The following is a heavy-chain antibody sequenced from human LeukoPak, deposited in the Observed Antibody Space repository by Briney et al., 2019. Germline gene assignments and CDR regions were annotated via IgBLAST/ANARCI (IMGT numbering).Heavy chain of an antibody. J-gene: IGHJ5*02. CDR1: GGSFSGYY. D-gene: IGHD6-13*01. V-gene: IGHV4-34*01. CDR3: ARLYSSSWYGWFDP. Sequence: PSETLSLTCAVYGGSFSGYYWSWIRQPPGKGLEWIGEINHSGGTNYNPSLKSRVTISVDTSKNQFSLKLSSVTAADTAVYYCARLYSSSWYGWFDPWGQGTLVTVSS. CDR2: INHSGGT.